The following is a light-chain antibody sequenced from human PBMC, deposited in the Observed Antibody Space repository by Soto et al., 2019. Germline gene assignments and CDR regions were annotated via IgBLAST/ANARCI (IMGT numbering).Light chain of an antibody. J-gene: IGKJ1*01. CDR3: QQSYSTPPT. CDR2: AAS. V-gene: IGKV1-39*01. Sequence: IQLPQSPSSLSASVGDRVPITCRVSQSISSYLNWYQQKPGKAPKLLIYAASSLQSGVPSRFSGSGSGTDFTLTISSLQPEDFATYYCQQSYSTPPTFGQGTKVDIK. CDR1: QSISSY.